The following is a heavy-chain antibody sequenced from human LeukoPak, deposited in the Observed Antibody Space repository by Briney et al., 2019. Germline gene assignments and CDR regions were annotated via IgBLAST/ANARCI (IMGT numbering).Heavy chain of an antibody. J-gene: IGHJ5*02. Sequence: GGSLRLSCAASGFTFSSYAMSWVRQAPGKGLEWVSAIGGSGGSTYYADSVKGRFTISRDNSKNTLYLQMNSLRAEDTAVYYCAKDGSGILASWFDPWGQGTLVTVSS. CDR3: AKDGSGILASWFDP. D-gene: IGHD6-19*01. V-gene: IGHV3-23*01. CDR1: GFTFSSYA. CDR2: IGGSGGST.